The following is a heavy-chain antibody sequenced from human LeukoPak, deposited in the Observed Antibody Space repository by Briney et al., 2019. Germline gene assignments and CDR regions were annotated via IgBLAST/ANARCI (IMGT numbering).Heavy chain of an antibody. D-gene: IGHD3-10*01. V-gene: IGHV4-59*08. CDR1: GGSISSYY. Sequence: SETLSLTCTVSGGSISSYYWSWIRQPPGKGLEWIGYIYYSGSTNYNPSLKSRVTISVDTSKNQFSLKLSSVIAADTAVYYCARHAGVRGVINPAHWFDPWGQGTLVTVSS. CDR3: ARHAGVRGVINPAHWFDP. J-gene: IGHJ5*02. CDR2: IYYSGST.